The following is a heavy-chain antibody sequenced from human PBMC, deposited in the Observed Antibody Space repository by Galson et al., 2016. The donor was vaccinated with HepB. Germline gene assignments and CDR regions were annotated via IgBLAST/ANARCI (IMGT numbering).Heavy chain of an antibody. J-gene: IGHJ6*02. Sequence: SLRLSCAASGFTFSSYWMHWVRQAPGKGLMWVSRISGDGNSTSYADSVKGRFTISRDNAKNTLYLQLNSLSGEDTAVYYCTRAVYSSSWLLYYGRDVCGQGTTVTVSS. CDR1: GFTFSSYW. CDR3: TRAVYSSSWLLYYGRDV. V-gene: IGHV3-74*01. D-gene: IGHD6-13*01. CDR2: ISGDGNST.